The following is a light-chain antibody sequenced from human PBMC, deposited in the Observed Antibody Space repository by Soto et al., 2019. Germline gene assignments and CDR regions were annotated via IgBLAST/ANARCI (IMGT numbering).Light chain of an antibody. Sequence: DIEMTQSPSSVSASVGDTVTITCRASRDVRDWLAWYQQRPGTAPKVLIYAASTLQSGVPSRFSDSGSGTLFTLTISSLQPEDFATYYCQQANSFPLTFGGGTKVEIK. CDR3: QQANSFPLT. CDR1: RDVRDW. V-gene: IGKV1-12*01. CDR2: AAS. J-gene: IGKJ4*02.